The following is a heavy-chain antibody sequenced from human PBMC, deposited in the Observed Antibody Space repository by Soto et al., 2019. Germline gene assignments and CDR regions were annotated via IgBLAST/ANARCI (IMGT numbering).Heavy chain of an antibody. CDR3: ARVWVDYYDSSGYYYDYGMDV. J-gene: IGHJ6*02. Sequence: PGGSLRLSCAASGFTFSSYGMHWVRQAPGKGLEWVAVIWYDGSNKYYADSVKGRFTISRDNSKNTLYLQMNSLRAEDTAVYYCARVWVDYYDSSGYYYDYGMDVWGQGTTVTVSS. CDR1: GFTFSSYG. CDR2: IWYDGSNK. D-gene: IGHD3-22*01. V-gene: IGHV3-33*01.